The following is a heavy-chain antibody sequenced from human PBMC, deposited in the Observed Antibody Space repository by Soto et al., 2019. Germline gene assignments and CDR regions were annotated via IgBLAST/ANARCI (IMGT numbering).Heavy chain of an antibody. CDR1: GFTFSSYA. V-gene: IGHV3-23*01. CDR2: ISGSGGST. D-gene: IGHD2-2*01. J-gene: IGHJ6*03. CDR3: AKVGHIVVVPAVNMDV. Sequence: PGGSLRLSCAASGFTFSSYAMSWVRQAPGKGLEWVSAISGSGGSTYYADSVKGRFTISRDNSKNTLYLQMNSLRAEDTAVYYYAKVGHIVVVPAVNMDVWGKGTTVTVSS.